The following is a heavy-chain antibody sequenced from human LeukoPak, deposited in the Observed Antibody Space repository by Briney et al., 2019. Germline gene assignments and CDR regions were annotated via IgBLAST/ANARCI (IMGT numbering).Heavy chain of an antibody. J-gene: IGHJ4*02. CDR2: INPSGCST. D-gene: IGHD3-22*01. Sequence: GASVKVSCKASGYTFTSYYMQWVRQAPGQGLEWMGIINPSGCSTSYAQKFQGRVTMTRDTSTSTVYMELSSLRSEDTAVYYCARSFWSSGYYYAPFDYWGQGTLVTVSS. CDR3: ARSFWSSGYYYAPFDY. CDR1: GYTFTSYY. V-gene: IGHV1-46*01.